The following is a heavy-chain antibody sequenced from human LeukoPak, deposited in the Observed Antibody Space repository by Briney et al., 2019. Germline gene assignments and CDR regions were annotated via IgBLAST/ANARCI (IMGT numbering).Heavy chain of an antibody. J-gene: IGHJ6*03. CDR1: GYTFTSYY. V-gene: IGHV1-46*01. CDR2: INPSGGST. CDR3: ARRMLITNYYYYYMDV. Sequence: ASVKVSCKASGYTFTSYYMHWVRQAPGQGLEWMGIINPSGGSTSYAQKFQGRVTMTRDMSTSTVYMELSSLRSEDTAVYYCARRMLITNYYYYYMDVWGKGTTVTISS. D-gene: IGHD3-16*01.